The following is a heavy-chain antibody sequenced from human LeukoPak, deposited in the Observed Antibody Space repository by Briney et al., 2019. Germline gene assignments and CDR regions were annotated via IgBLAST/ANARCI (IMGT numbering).Heavy chain of an antibody. CDR2: INTDGTVT. V-gene: IGHV3-74*01. CDR1: GFTFSKYW. CDR3: ATKQWLAPPPDS. Sequence: GSLRLSCEASGFTFSKYWMLWVRQAPGKGLESVSRINTDGTVTTYADSVKGRCTVSRDNADNTMFLQMNSVRDEDTAVYYCATKQWLAPPPDSWGQGTPVTVSS. D-gene: IGHD6-19*01. J-gene: IGHJ4*02.